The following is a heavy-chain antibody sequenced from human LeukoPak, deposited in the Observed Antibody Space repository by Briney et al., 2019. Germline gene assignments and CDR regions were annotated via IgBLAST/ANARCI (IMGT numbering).Heavy chain of an antibody. CDR2: INTNTGNP. CDR3: ARDRSRYSSSWYPLEL. CDR1: GGTFSSYA. D-gene: IGHD6-13*01. J-gene: IGHJ5*02. V-gene: IGHV7-4-1*02. Sequence: GASVKVSCKASGGTFSSYAISWVRQAPGQGLEWMGWINTNTGNPTYAQGFTGRFVFSLDTSVSTAYLQISSLKAEDTAVYYCARDRSRYSSSWYPLELWGQGTLVTVSS.